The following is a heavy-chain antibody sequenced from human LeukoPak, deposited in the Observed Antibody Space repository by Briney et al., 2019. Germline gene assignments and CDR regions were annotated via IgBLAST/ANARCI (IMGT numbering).Heavy chain of an antibody. J-gene: IGHJ4*02. CDR2: IKQDGSQK. Sequence: GGSLTLSCAASGFTFSLYWMNWIRQAPGKGLEWVASIKQDGSQKDYVDSVKGRFTISRDNARNALFLHMNSLRANDSAVYYCARDIPKWEPFDSWGQGTLVTVSS. CDR3: ARDIPKWEPFDS. D-gene: IGHD1-26*01. V-gene: IGHV3-7*01. CDR1: GFTFSLYW.